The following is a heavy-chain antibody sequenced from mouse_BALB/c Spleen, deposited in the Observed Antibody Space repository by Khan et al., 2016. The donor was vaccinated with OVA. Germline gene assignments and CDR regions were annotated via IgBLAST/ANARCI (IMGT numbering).Heavy chain of an antibody. V-gene: IGHV5-6-4*01. Sequence: VQLKESGGGLVRPGGSLKLSCAASGFSFSSYSMSWVRQTPDKRLEWVATISSGGSYTYYPDSVKGRFTISRDNSKNTPYLQLTSLKSEDTAVYYCTRHRGYYGSKPYFDYWGQGTTLTVSA. J-gene: IGHJ2*01. CDR2: ISSGGSYT. CDR1: GFSFSSYS. CDR3: TRHRGYYGSKPYFDY. D-gene: IGHD1-1*01.